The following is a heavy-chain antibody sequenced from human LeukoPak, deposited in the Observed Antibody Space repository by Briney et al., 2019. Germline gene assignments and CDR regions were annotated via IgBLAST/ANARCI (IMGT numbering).Heavy chain of an antibody. Sequence: GGSLRLSCAASGFTVSSNYMSWVRQAPGKGLEWVSVIYSGGSTYYADSVKGRFTISRDNSKNTLYLQMNSLRAEDTAVYYCAGSALQFGHHFDYWGQGTLVTVSS. V-gene: IGHV3-53*01. D-gene: IGHD5-24*01. CDR1: GFTVSSNY. CDR2: IYSGGST. CDR3: AGSALQFGHHFDY. J-gene: IGHJ4*02.